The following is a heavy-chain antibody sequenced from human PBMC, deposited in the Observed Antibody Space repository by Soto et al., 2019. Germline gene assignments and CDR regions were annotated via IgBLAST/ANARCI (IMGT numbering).Heavy chain of an antibody. J-gene: IGHJ6*02. CDR1: GYTFTSCG. Sequence: ASVKVSCKASGYTFTSCGISWVRQAPGQGLDWMGWISAYNGNTKYAQDLQGRVTMTTDTSTSTAYMELRSLRSDDTAMYYCARFSGGSYNPYYCYYGMDVWGQGTTVTVSS. CDR3: ARFSGGSYNPYYCYYGMDV. CDR2: ISAYNGNT. V-gene: IGHV1-18*04. D-gene: IGHD2-15*01.